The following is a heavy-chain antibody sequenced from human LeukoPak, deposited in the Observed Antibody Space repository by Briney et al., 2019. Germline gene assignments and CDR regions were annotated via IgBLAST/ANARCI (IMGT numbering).Heavy chain of an antibody. J-gene: IGHJ6*03. CDR1: GYSISNGYY. CDR3: ARQHDSYYYYYIDV. Sequence: SETLSLTCAVSGYSISNGYYWVWIRQPPGRGLEWIGRLYHSYSAYYNTPLRSRVSMSVDTSKNQFSLTLSFVTAADTAVYYCARQHDSYYYYYIDVWGSGTTVTVSS. V-gene: IGHV4-38-2*01. CDR2: LYHSYSA.